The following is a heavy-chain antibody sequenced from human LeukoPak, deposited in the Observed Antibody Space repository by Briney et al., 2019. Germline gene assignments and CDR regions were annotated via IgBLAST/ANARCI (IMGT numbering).Heavy chain of an antibody. Sequence: SETLSLTCTVSGGSISSHYWSWIRQPPGKGLEWIAYLFDSVNTKDNPSLQSRLTLSADTSKNQFSLRLGSVTAADTAVYYCATIKRGSILGYFDFWGQGIKVTVSS. D-gene: IGHD5-18*01. J-gene: IGHJ4*02. CDR2: LFDSVNT. CDR3: ATIKRGSILGYFDF. CDR1: GGSISSHY. V-gene: IGHV4-59*11.